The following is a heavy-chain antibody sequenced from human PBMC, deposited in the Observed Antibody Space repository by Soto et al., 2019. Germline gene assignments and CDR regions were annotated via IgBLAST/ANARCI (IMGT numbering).Heavy chain of an antibody. D-gene: IGHD3-16*01. V-gene: IGHV3-74*01. CDR1: AFTFTNYW. CDR2: IGGDGSET. CDR3: VRDGESPYIDFDY. J-gene: IGHJ4*02. Sequence: EVHPMESGGGLVQPGGSLRLSCAASAFTFTNYWTHWFRQAPVKGLVWVSWIGGDGSETTYADSVKGRFTLSRDNAKSTVYLQMNSLRAEDTAMYYCVRDGESPYIDFDYWGKGTLVTVSS.